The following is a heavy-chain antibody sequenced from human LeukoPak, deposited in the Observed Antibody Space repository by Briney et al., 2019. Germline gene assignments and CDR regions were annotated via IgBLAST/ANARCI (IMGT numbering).Heavy chain of an antibody. J-gene: IGHJ5*02. D-gene: IGHD3-3*01. CDR1: GFTFGSYA. CDR2: ISGSGGST. CDR3: AKGQFLEWLLSWFDP. V-gene: IGHV3-23*01. Sequence: PGGSLRLSCAASGFTFGSYAMSWVRQAPGKGPEWVSAISGSGGSTYYADSVKGRFTISRDNSKNTLYLQMNSLRAEDTAVYYCAKGQFLEWLLSWFDPWGQGTLVTVSS.